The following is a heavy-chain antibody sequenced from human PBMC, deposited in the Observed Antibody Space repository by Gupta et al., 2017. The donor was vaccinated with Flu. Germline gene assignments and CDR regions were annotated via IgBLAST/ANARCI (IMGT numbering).Heavy chain of an antibody. CDR1: GYTFTTYG. CDR2: ISTSNGNK. CDR3: ARGGLRYTGAWHIDF. J-gene: IGHJ4*02. V-gene: IGHV1-18*01. D-gene: IGHD2-8*02. Sequence: QVQLVQSGAEVKKPGASVKVSCKASGYTFTTYGISWVRQAPGQGLEWMGYISTSNGNKNYAPNLQDRVTMTTDTSTTTAYLELRSLTSDDTAVYYGARGGLRYTGAWHIDFCGQGTLVTVSS.